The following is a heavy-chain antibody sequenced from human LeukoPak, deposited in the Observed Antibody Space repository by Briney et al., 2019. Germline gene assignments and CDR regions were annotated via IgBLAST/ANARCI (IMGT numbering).Heavy chain of an antibody. D-gene: IGHD3-16*02. Sequence: PETLSLTCTVSVGSISRDYWSWIRQPPGKGLEWIGYIYYSGSTNYNPSLKSRVTISVDTSKNQFSLQLSSVTAADTAVYYCARYVWGSYPTFEDYWGQGTLVTVSS. V-gene: IGHV4-59*01. CDR3: ARYVWGSYPTFEDY. CDR1: VGSISRDY. CDR2: IYYSGST. J-gene: IGHJ4*02.